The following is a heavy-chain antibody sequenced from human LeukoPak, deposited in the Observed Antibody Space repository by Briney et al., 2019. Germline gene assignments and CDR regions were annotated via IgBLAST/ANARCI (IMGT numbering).Heavy chain of an antibody. V-gene: IGHV1-18*01. CDR1: GYTFTNYG. D-gene: IGHD3-3*01. J-gene: IGHJ5*02. CDR2: ISIYNGNT. Sequence: ASVKVSCKASGYTFTNYGISWVRQAPGQGLEWMGWISIYNGNTVYAQKLRGRVTMTTDTSTSTAYMEPRSLRSDDTAVYYCARITYDFWSGYYMPDDPWGQGTLVTVSS. CDR3: ARITYDFWSGYYMPDDP.